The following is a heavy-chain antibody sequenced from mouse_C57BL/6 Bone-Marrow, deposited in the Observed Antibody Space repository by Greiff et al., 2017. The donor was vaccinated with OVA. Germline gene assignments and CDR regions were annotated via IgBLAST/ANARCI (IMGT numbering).Heavy chain of an antibody. Sequence: QVQLKQSGAELARPGASVKLSCKASGYTFTSYGISWVKQRTGQGIEWIGEIYPRSGNTYYNEKFKGKATLTADKSSSTAYMELRRLTSEDSAVYFCARRRLRRHYFDYWGQGTTLTVSS. J-gene: IGHJ2*01. CDR3: ARRRLRRHYFDY. CDR1: GYTFTSYG. V-gene: IGHV1-81*01. CDR2: IYPRSGNT. D-gene: IGHD2-4*01.